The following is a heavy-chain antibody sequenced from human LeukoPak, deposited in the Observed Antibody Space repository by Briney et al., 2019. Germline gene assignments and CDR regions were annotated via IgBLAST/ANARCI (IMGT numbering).Heavy chain of an antibody. CDR2: IIPIFGTA. CDR1: VGTLRSYV. V-gene: IGHV1-69*05. J-gene: IGHJ5*02. CDR3: ARDVVGATTLWFDP. D-gene: IGHD1-26*01. Sequence: EASVKVSCKPSVGTLRSYVISWVRPTPGQGGEWMGGIIPIFGTANYAQKFQGRVTITTDESTSTAYMELSSLRSEDTTVYYCARDVVGATTLWFDPWGQGTLVTVSS.